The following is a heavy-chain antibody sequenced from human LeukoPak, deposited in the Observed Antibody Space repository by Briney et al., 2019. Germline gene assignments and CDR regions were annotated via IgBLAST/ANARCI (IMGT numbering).Heavy chain of an antibody. CDR2: ISGDGGST. CDR1: GFTFDDYA. CDR3: AKDRIAAAGNYYYYGMDV. J-gene: IGHJ6*02. Sequence: GGSLRLSCAASGFTFDDYAMHWVRQAPGKGLEWVSLISGDGGSTYYADSVKGRFTISRDNSKNSLYLQMNSLRTEDTALYYCAKDRIAAAGNYYYYGMDVWGQGTTVTVSS. V-gene: IGHV3-43*02. D-gene: IGHD6-13*01.